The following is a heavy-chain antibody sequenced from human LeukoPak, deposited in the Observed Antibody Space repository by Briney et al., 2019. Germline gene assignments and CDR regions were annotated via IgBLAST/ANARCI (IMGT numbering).Heavy chain of an antibody. J-gene: IGHJ4*02. D-gene: IGHD2-8*01. Sequence: SQTLSLTCTVSGGSISSGGYYWSRIRQHPGKGLEWVGYIYYSGSTYYNPSLKSRVTISVDTSKNQFSLKLSSVTAADTAVYYCARGACTNGVCYKDEYYFDYWGQGTLVTVSS. CDR1: GGSISSGGYY. CDR3: ARGACTNGVCYKDEYYFDY. CDR2: IYYSGST. V-gene: IGHV4-31*03.